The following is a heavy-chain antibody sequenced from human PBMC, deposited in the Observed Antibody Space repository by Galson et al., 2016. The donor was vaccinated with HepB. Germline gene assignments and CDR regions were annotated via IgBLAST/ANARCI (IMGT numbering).Heavy chain of an antibody. J-gene: IGHJ4*02. D-gene: IGHD1-26*01. CDR1: RFTFGAYW. CDR3: ARVGLYSGNYFDF. V-gene: IGHV3-7*03. CDR2: IKQDGSER. Sequence: SLRLSCAASRFTFGAYWMSWVRQAPGKGLEWVANIKQDGSERSYVDSVKGRFTVSRDNAKTSLYLQMNSLRAEDTAVYYCARVGLYSGNYFDFWGQGTLRTVSS.